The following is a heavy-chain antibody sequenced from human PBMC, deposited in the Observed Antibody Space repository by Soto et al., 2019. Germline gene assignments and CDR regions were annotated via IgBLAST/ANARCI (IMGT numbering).Heavy chain of an antibody. CDR3: ARVTITIFGVVISGWFDP. D-gene: IGHD3-3*01. J-gene: IGHJ5*02. CDR2: IIPIFGTA. V-gene: IGHV1-69*05. CDR1: GGTFSSYA. Sequence: QVQLVQSGAEVKKPGSSVKVSCKASGGTFSSYAISWVRQAPGQGLEWMGGIIPIFGTANYAQKFQGRVTITPDGATSTAYMELGSLRSEDTAVYYCARVTITIFGVVISGWFDPWGQGTLVTVSS.